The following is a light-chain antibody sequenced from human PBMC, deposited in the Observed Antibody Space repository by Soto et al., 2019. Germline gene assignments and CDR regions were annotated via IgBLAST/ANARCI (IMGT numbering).Light chain of an antibody. CDR3: QQYGSSPPIT. CDR2: GAS. Sequence: EIVLTQSPGTLSLSPGERATLSCRASQSFSSSSLAWYQQKPGQAPRLLIYGASSRATGIRDRFSGSGSGTDFTLTISRLEPEDFAVYYCQQYGSSPPITFGQGTRLEIK. V-gene: IGKV3-20*01. J-gene: IGKJ5*01. CDR1: QSFSSSS.